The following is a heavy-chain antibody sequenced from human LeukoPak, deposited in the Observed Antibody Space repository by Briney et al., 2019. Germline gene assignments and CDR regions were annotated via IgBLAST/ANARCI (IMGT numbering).Heavy chain of an antibody. CDR2: INSDGSST. CDR1: GFTFSSYW. V-gene: IGHV3-74*01. CDR3: AREGFSRGYYQYYYMDV. D-gene: IGHD6-13*01. J-gene: IGHJ6*03. Sequence: GGSLRLSCAASGFTFSSYWMHWVRQAPGKGLVWVSRINSDGSSTSYADSVKGRFTISRDKSKNTLYLQMNSLRAEDTAVYYCAREGFSRGYYQYYYMDVWGKGTTVTVSS.